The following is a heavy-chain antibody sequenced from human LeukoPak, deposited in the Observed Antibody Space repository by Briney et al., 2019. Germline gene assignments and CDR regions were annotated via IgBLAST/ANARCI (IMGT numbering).Heavy chain of an antibody. CDR3: ARDWGSIKVIADY. V-gene: IGHV1-18*01. CDR1: GYTFTCYG. J-gene: IGHJ4*02. Sequence: GASVNVSFKATGYTFTCYGISWVRQAPGQGLEWMGWISSNSDNTNYAQKLQGRVTMTTDTSTSTAYMELRSLRSDDTALYFCARDWGSIKVIADYWGQGTLVTVSS. CDR2: ISSNSDNT. D-gene: IGHD7-27*01.